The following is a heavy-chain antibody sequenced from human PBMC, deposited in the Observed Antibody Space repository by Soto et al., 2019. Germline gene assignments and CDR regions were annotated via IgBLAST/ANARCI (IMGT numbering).Heavy chain of an antibody. D-gene: IGHD2-2*02. V-gene: IGHV4-34*01. CDR2: INHSGST. CDR1: GGSFSGYY. CDR3: ASTSIVLVPAAICWFDP. Sequence: PSETLSLTCAVYGGSFSGYYWSWIRQPPGKGLEWIGEINHSGSTYYNPSLKSRVTISVDTSKNQFSLKLSSVTAADTAVYYCASTSIVLVPAAICWFDPWGQGTLVTVSS. J-gene: IGHJ5*02.